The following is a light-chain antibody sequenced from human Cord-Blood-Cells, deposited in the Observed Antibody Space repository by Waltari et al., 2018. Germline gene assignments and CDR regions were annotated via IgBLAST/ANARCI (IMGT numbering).Light chain of an antibody. V-gene: IGLV2-23*01. J-gene: IGLJ2*01. Sequence: QSAQPQPASVSGSPGPSLTISRTATPSDVCAYNLVPWYQQHPGKAPNPRIYEGRKRPSGVSNRFAGSKSCNTAFLTISGLQAEDEADYYCCSYAGSSTYVVFGGGTKLTVL. CDR3: CSYAGSSTYVV. CDR1: PSDVCAYNL. CDR2: EGR.